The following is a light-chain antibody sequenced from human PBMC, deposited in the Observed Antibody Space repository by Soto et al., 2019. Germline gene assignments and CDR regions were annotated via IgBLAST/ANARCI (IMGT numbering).Light chain of an antibody. J-gene: IGKJ4*01. CDR3: QQLESYPST. CDR1: QGISSF. CDR2: AAS. V-gene: IGKV1-9*01. Sequence: IQFTQSPSSLSACFGYIVTITFRASQGISSFLAWYQQKPGKAPKLLIYAASTLQIGVPSRFSGSGSGTDFTLTISSLQPEDFATYYCQQLESYPSTFGGGTKVDIK.